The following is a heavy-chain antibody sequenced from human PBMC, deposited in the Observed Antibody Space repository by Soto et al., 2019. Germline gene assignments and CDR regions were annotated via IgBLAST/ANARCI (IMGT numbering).Heavy chain of an antibody. CDR2: IYTSGST. V-gene: IGHV4-4*07. CDR3: AREGWVYAILSAFDI. Sequence: SETLSLTCTVSGGSISSYYWSWIRQPAGKGLEWIGRIYTSGSTNYNPSLKSRVTMSVDTSKNQFSLKLSSVTAADTAVYYCAREGWVYAILSAFDIWGQGTMVTVSS. CDR1: GGSISSYY. J-gene: IGHJ3*02. D-gene: IGHD2-8*01.